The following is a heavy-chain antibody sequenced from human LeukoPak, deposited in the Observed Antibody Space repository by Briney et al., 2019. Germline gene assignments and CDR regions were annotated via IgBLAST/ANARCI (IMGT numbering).Heavy chain of an antibody. Sequence: RGSLRLSCAASGFTFSSYWMHWVRQAPGKGLVWVSRINSDGSSTNYADSVKGRFTISRDNAKNSLFLQMNSLRAEDTAVYFCARRAITVAPYYFDYWGQGTLVTVSS. J-gene: IGHJ4*02. V-gene: IGHV3-74*01. CDR1: GFTFSSYW. CDR2: INSDGSST. D-gene: IGHD3-10*01. CDR3: ARRAITVAPYYFDY.